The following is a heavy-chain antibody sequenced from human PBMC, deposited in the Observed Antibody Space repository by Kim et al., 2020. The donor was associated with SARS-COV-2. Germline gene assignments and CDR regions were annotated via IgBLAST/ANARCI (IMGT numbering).Heavy chain of an antibody. CDR1: GYTFTSYA. CDR3: ARDSDGGSGSYYGWGGQHYYYYGMDV. Sequence: ASVKVSCKASGYTFTSYAMHWVRQAPGQRLEWMGWINAGNGNTKYSQKFQGRVTITRDTSASTAYMELSSLRSEDTAVYYCARDSDGGSGSYYGWGGQHYYYYGMDVWGQGTTVTVSS. V-gene: IGHV1-3*01. D-gene: IGHD3-10*01. CDR2: INAGNGNT. J-gene: IGHJ6*02.